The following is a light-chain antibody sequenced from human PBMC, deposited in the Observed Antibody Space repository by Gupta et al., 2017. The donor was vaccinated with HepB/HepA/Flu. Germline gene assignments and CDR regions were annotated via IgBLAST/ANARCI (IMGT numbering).Light chain of an antibody. CDR1: SSNIGNNY. J-gene: IGLJ2*01. Sequence: QSLLTQPPTESAPPVQKVTITSSGSSSNIGNNYVFWSQHPPGPPPNLLFYYNNRRPSGIPARFSGSKSATSATLSITGLQTGDEADYYCDSWNSSLNAVVFGGGTKLTVL. V-gene: IGLV1-51*01. CDR2: YNN. CDR3: DSWNSSLNAVV.